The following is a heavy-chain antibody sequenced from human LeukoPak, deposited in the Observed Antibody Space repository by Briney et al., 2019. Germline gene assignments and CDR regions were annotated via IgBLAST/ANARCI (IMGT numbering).Heavy chain of an antibody. V-gene: IGHV1-2*04. CDR3: ARAHTAMGRQDY. CDR1: GYTFTGYC. J-gene: IGHJ4*02. D-gene: IGHD5-18*01. Sequence: GASVKVSCKASGYTFTGYCMHWVRQAPGQGLEWMGWINPNSGGTNYAQKFQGWVTMTRDTSISTAYMELSRLRSDDTAVYYCARAHTAMGRQDYWGQGTLVTVSS. CDR2: INPNSGGT.